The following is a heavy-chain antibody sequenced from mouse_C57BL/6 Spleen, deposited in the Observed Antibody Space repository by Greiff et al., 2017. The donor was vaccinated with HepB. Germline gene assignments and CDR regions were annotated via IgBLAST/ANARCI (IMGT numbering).Heavy chain of an antibody. J-gene: IGHJ3*01. CDR3: ARKDYSNYGFAY. D-gene: IGHD2-5*01. CDR1: GYTFTSYW. V-gene: IGHV1-69*01. CDR2: IDPSDSYT. Sequence: QVQLQQPGAELVMPGASVKLSCKASGYTFTSYWMHWVKQRPGQGLEWIGEIDPSDSYTNYNQKFKGKSTLTVEKYSSTSYMQLSSLTSEYTAVYYCARKDYSNYGFAYWGHGTLVTVSA.